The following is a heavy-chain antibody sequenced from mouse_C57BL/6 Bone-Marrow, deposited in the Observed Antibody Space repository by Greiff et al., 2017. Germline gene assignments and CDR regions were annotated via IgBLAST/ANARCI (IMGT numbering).Heavy chain of an antibody. CDR2: INYDGSST. CDR3: ARETRDHGSFFFAY. CDR1: GFTFSDYY. Sequence: EVMLVESEGGLVQPGSSMKLSCTASGFTFSDYYMAWVRQVPEKGLEWVANINYDGSSTYYLDSLKSRFIISRDNAKNILYLQMSSLKSEDTATYYCARETRDHGSFFFAYWGQGTLVTVSA. D-gene: IGHD1-1*01. V-gene: IGHV5-16*01. J-gene: IGHJ3*01.